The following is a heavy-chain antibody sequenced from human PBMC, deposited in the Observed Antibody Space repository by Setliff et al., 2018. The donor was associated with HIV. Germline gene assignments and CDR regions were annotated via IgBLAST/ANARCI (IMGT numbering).Heavy chain of an antibody. Sequence: SETLSLTCSVSPYSISSGYYWGCVGLPPGKGLEWIGSCDYTGRSFPDPSLKSRVTISPDTSKNQFFLKLSSVTAPDTAIYYCARQTWEYYDTLTGYYRXXXXFDSWGQGTLVTVSS. J-gene: IGHJ4*02. CDR2: CDYTGRS. D-gene: IGHD3-9*01. CDR3: ARQTWEYYDTLTGYYRXXXXFDS. V-gene: IGHV4-38-2*02. CDR1: PYSISSGYY.